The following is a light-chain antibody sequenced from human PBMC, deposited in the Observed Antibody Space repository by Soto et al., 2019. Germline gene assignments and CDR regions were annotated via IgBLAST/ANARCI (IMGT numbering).Light chain of an antibody. CDR1: QNIRTY. CDR3: QQTYSVLPYT. CDR2: AAS. J-gene: IGKJ2*01. Sequence: DIQMTQSPSSLSASIGDRVTITCRASQNIRTYLNWYQQKPGKAPDLLVFAASNLQTGVPSRFSGGGSGTEFTLTISSMQPEDFATYYCQQTYSVLPYTFGQGTKLEIK. V-gene: IGKV1-39*01.